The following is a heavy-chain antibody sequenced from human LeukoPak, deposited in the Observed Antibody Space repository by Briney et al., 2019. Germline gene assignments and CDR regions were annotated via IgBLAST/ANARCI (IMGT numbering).Heavy chain of an antibody. CDR2: ISSCSCYI. J-gene: IGHJ4*02. CDR1: GFPFSSCR. CDR3: ARGKEPVAGSLSHFDY. V-gene: IGHV3-21*01. D-gene: IGHD6-19*01. Sequence: GGSLRLSCAASGFPFSSCRMNWVRQARGKGLEWVLSISSCSCYIVFAHALKGRFTISRDNAKNSLYLQTTNLRAEDTAVYYCARGKEPVAGSLSHFDYWGQGTLVTVSS.